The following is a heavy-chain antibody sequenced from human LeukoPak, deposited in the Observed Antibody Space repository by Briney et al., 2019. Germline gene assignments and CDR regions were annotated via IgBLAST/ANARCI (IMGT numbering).Heavy chain of an antibody. CDR1: GFTFSSYW. J-gene: IGHJ4*02. CDR3: ARYDGSGFDY. D-gene: IGHD3-22*01. Sequence: PGGSLRLSCAASGFTFSSYWMHWVRQAPGKGLEWVSSIRSSGSYIYSADSVKGRFTISRDNAKNSLYLQMNSLRAEDTAVYYCARYDGSGFDYWGQGTLVTVSS. V-gene: IGHV3-21*01. CDR2: IRSSGSYI.